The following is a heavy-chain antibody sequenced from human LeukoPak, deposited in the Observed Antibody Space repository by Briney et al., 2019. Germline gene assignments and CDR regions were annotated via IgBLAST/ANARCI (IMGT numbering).Heavy chain of an antibody. D-gene: IGHD5-24*01. V-gene: IGHV3-64*01. CDR1: AFTFSNYA. CDR3: ASRMAYYFDY. J-gene: IGHJ4*02. Sequence: GGSLRLSCAASAFTFSNYAMYWVRQAPGKGLQYVSAISSNGHSTYYANSVKGRFTISRDNSKNTLHLQMGSLRAEDMAVYYCASRMAYYFDYWGQGTLVTVSS. CDR2: ISSNGHST.